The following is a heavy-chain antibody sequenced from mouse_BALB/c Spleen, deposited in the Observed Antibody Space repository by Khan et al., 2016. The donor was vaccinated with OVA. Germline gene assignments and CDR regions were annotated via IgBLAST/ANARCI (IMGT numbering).Heavy chain of an antibody. CDR2: INPSSGYT. J-gene: IGHJ2*01. D-gene: IGHD3-1*01. CDR1: GYTFTSYT. V-gene: IGHV1-4*01. Sequence: VQLQQSGAELVKPGASVMMSCKASGYTFTSYTMHWVKQRPGQGLEWIGYINPSSGYTKYNQKFKDKATLTADKSSSTAYMQLSSLTSEDSAVYYCARKSTRASYWGQGTTLTVSS. CDR3: ARKSTRASY.